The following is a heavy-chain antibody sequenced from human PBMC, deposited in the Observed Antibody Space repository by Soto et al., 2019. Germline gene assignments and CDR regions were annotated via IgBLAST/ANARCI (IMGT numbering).Heavy chain of an antibody. CDR2: IIPVLRTP. V-gene: IGHV1-69*06. Sequence: QVQLVPSGAEVKKPGSSVKVSCKASGGTFSTSAINWVRQAPGQGLEWMGGIIPVLRTPDYAQRFKGRVTITADTSTTTAYMELSSLKSEDTAVYFCARKMAGSYQAPLDYWGQGTLVTVSS. CDR3: ARKMAGSYQAPLDY. CDR1: GGTFSTSA. J-gene: IGHJ4*02. D-gene: IGHD3-10*01.